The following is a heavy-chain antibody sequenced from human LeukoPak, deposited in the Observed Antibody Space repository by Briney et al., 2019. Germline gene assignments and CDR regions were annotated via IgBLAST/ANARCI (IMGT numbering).Heavy chain of an antibody. CDR3: ATYRSLGD. Sequence: AGGSLRLSCAASGFTVSSNYMSWVRQAPGKGLEWVANIKQDGSEKYYVESVKGRFTISRDNAKKSLYLQMNSLRVEDTAVYYCATYRSLGDWGQGILVTVSS. D-gene: IGHD3-16*02. CDR1: GFTVSSNY. J-gene: IGHJ4*02. CDR2: IKQDGSEK. V-gene: IGHV3-7*01.